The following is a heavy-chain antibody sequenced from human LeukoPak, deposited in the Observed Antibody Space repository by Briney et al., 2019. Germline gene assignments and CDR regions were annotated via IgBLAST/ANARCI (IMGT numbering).Heavy chain of an antibody. V-gene: IGHV4-59*01. J-gene: IGHJ5*02. CDR3: ARDPVRGRWFDP. CDR2: IYYSGST. Sequence: SETLSLTCTVSGGSISSYYWSWIRQPPGKGLEWIGYIYYSGSTNYNPSLKSRVTMSVDTSKNQFSLKLNSVTAADTAVYYCARDPVRGRWFDPWGQGTLVTVSS. CDR1: GGSISSYY. D-gene: IGHD3-10*01.